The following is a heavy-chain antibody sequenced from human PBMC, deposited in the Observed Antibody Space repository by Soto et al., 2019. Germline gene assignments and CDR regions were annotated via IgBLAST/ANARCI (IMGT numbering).Heavy chain of an antibody. CDR3: ARESGDNWDYEAY. D-gene: IGHD1-7*01. CDR2: INTSGNT. V-gene: IGHV4-4*07. CDR1: GGSITSYR. J-gene: IGHJ4*02. Sequence: QVQLQESGPGLVRPLEILSLTCKVSGGSITSYRWSWIRQSAGKGLEWIGRINTSGNTHYNPSLKSRVTVSIDTSQNQFFLTVTSVTAADSAVYYCARESGDNWDYEAYWGQGTPVTVSS.